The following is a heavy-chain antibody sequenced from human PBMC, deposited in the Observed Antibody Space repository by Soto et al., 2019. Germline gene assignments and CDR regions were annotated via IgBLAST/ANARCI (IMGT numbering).Heavy chain of an antibody. Sequence: LRLSCAGSGFSFSSYAMSWVRQAPEKGLEWVSALRDSGVSPYYADSVKGRFTISRDNSKNTLYLQMDSLRVEDTALYYCAKMTSDSYGRNYGMDVWGQGTTVTVSS. CDR3: AKMTSDSYGRNYGMDV. V-gene: IGHV3-23*01. J-gene: IGHJ6*01. D-gene: IGHD5-18*01. CDR2: LRDSGVSP. CDR1: GFSFSSYA.